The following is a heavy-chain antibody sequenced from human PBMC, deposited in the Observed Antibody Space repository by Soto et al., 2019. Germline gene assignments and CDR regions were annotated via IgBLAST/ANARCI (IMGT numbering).Heavy chain of an antibody. Sequence: SETLSLTCTVSGGSISSSSYYWGWIRQPPGKGLEWIGSIYYSGSTYYNPSLKSRVTISVDTSKNQFSLKLSSVTAADTAVYYCARLAINGIAARRDVDYWGQGTLVTVSS. CDR2: IYYSGST. CDR1: GGSISSSSYY. D-gene: IGHD6-6*01. J-gene: IGHJ4*02. V-gene: IGHV4-39*01. CDR3: ARLAINGIAARRDVDY.